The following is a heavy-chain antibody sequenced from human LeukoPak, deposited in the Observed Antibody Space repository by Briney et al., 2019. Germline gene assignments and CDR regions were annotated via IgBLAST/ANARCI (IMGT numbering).Heavy chain of an antibody. CDR1: GYTFTSYG. J-gene: IGHJ3*02. D-gene: IGHD2-15*01. CDR2: ISAFDGNT. Sequence: ASVKVSCRASGYTFTSYGFTWVRQAPGQGPEWMGWISAFDGNTNSAQKFQGRVTMTRNTSISTAYMELSSLRSEDTAVYYCARVYCSGGSCYSDAFDIWGQGTMVTVSS. CDR3: ARVYCSGGSCYSDAFDI. V-gene: IGHV1-18*01.